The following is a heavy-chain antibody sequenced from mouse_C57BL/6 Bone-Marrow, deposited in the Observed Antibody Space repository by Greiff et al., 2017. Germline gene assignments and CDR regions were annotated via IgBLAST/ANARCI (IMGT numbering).Heavy chain of an antibody. CDR2: IHPNSGST. Sequence: VQLQQSGAELVKPGASVKLSCKASGYTFTSYWMHWVKQRPGQGLEWIGMIHPNSGSTNYNEKFKSKATLTVDKSSSTAYMQLSSLTSEDSAVYYCATNYYGRHYYAMDYWGQGTSVTVSS. D-gene: IGHD1-1*01. V-gene: IGHV1-64*01. CDR1: GYTFTSYW. J-gene: IGHJ4*01. CDR3: ATNYYGRHYYAMDY.